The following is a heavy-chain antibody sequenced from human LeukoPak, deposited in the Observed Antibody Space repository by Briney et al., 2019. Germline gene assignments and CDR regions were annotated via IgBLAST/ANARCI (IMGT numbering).Heavy chain of an antibody. CDR3: ANFGCSSTSCLDY. D-gene: IGHD2-2*01. Sequence: GGSLRLSCAASGYAFISYVMSWVRQAPGKGLEWVSAISGSGDSTYYADSVKGRFTISRDNSKNTLYLQMNSLRAEDTAVYYCANFGCSSTSCLDYWGQGTLVTVSS. CDR1: GYAFISYV. J-gene: IGHJ4*02. CDR2: ISGSGDST. V-gene: IGHV3-23*01.